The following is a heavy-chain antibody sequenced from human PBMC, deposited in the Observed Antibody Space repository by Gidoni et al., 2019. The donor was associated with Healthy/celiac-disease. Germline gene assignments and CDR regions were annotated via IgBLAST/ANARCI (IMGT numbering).Heavy chain of an antibody. CDR3: ARDRSLGYYYDSSGSLPAPGHYFDY. D-gene: IGHD3-22*01. V-gene: IGHV1-69*01. J-gene: IGHJ4*02. Sequence: QVQLVQSGAEVKKPGSSVKVSCKSSGGTFSSYATSWVRKAPGQGLEWMGGIIPIFGTANYAQKFQGRVTITADESTSTAYMELSSLRSEDTAVYYCARDRSLGYYYDSSGSLPAPGHYFDYWGQGTLVTVSS. CDR1: GGTFSSYA. CDR2: IIPIFGTA.